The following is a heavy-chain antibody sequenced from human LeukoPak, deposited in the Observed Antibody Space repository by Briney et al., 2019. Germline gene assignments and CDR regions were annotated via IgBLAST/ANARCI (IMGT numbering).Heavy chain of an antibody. D-gene: IGHD2-2*02. CDR3: ARAGYCSSTSCYTGGYYFDY. Sequence: SHTLYLTCKVSGGSISSGSYYWSWIRQPAGKGLVWIGRIYTSGSTNYNPSLKSRGTISVDTSKNQFSLKLSSVTAADTAVYYCARAGYCSSTSCYTGGYYFDYWGQGTLVTVSS. CDR1: GGSISSGSYY. V-gene: IGHV4-61*02. CDR2: IYTSGST. J-gene: IGHJ4*02.